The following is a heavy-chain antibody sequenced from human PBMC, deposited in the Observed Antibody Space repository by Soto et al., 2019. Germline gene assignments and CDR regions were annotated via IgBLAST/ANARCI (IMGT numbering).Heavy chain of an antibody. CDR3: AGGSY. Sequence: EMQLVESGGGLVQPGGSLRLSCAASGFTFRHHWMNWVRQAPGKGLEWVANLNQDESEKYYVDSVKGRFTISRDNDKNSLSMQMNILRAEDTAVYYCAGGSYWGQGTLVTVSS. J-gene: IGHJ4*02. CDR1: GFTFRHHW. V-gene: IGHV3-7*01. CDR2: LNQDESEK.